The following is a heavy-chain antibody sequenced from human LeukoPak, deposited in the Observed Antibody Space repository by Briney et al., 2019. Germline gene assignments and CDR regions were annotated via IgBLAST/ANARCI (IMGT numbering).Heavy chain of an antibody. J-gene: IGHJ4*02. D-gene: IGHD2-15*01. CDR1: GFSLSTSGVG. CDR3: AHRGSLSTSRGYYFDY. CDR2: IYWDDDI. Sequence: SGPTLVNPTQTLTLTCTFSGFSLSTSGVGVGWIRQPPGKALEWLAHIYWDDDIRSRPSLKNRLTITKDTSKNQVVLTLTNMDPVDTATYYCAHRGSLSTSRGYYFDYWGQGTLVTVTS. V-gene: IGHV2-5*02.